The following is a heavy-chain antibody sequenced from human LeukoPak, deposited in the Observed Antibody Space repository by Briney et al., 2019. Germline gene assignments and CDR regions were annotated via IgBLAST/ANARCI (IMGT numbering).Heavy chain of an antibody. D-gene: IGHD2-15*01. V-gene: IGHV1-46*01. Sequence: GASVKVSWKASGYTFTSYYMHWVRQAAGQGLEWMGIINPSGGSTSYAQKFQGRVTMTRDMSTSTVYMELSSLRSEDTAVYYCARGRYRYCIGVSCYSYYYYYMDVWGKGTTVTVSS. CDR1: GYTFTSYY. CDR3: ARGRYRYCIGVSCYSYYYYYMDV. J-gene: IGHJ6*03. CDR2: INPSGGST.